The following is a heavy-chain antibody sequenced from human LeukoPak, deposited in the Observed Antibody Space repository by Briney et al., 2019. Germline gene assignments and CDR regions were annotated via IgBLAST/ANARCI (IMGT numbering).Heavy chain of an antibody. J-gene: IGHJ6*02. CDR1: GFTFNTYT. CDR3: ARLLMAARAYYYYGMDV. D-gene: IGHD6-6*01. CDR2: IKQDGSEK. V-gene: IGHV3-7*05. Sequence: GGSLRLSCAASGFTFNTYTMNWVRQAPGKGLEWVANIKQDGSEKYYVDSVKGRFTISRDNAENSLYLQMNSLRAEDTAVYYCARLLMAARAYYYYGMDVWGHGTTVTVSS.